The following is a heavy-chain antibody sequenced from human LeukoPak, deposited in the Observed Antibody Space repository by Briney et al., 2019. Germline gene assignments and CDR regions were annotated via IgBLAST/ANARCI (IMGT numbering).Heavy chain of an antibody. CDR1: GGSISSGGYS. V-gene: IGHV4-30-2*03. D-gene: IGHD2-15*01. J-gene: IGHJ4*02. CDR2: IYYSGST. Sequence: SQTLSLTCAVSGGSISSGGYSWSWIRQPPGKGLEWIGYIYYSGSTYYNPSLKSRVTISVDTSKNQFSLKLSSVTAADTAVYYCARMGPLCSGGSCYSGHSDYWGQGTLVTVSS. CDR3: ARMGPLCSGGSCYSGHSDY.